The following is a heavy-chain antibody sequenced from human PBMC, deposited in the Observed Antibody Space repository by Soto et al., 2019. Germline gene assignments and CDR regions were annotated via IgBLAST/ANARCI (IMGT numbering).Heavy chain of an antibody. CDR2: IYYDGSNK. J-gene: IGHJ4*02. Sequence: GGSLRLSCAASGFTFSSYAMHWVRQAPGKGLEWVAVIYYDGSNKYYVDSVKGRFTISRDNSKNTLYLQMNSLRAEDTAVYYCARAYCSGGICYYYFGYWGQGTLVTVSS. V-gene: IGHV3-33*01. CDR1: GFTFSSYA. CDR3: ARAYCSGGICYYYFGY. D-gene: IGHD2-15*01.